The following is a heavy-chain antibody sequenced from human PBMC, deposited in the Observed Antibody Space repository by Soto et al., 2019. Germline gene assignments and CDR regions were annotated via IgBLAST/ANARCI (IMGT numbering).Heavy chain of an antibody. Sequence: PSQTLSLTCVISGDSVSSNSAAWNWIRQSPSRGLEWLGRTYYRSKWYNDYAVSVNSRITINPDTSKNQFSLQLNSVTPEDTAVYYCARESMGIAAAGMIMYWFDPWGQGTLVTVSS. CDR3: ARESMGIAAAGMIMYWFDP. CDR1: GDSVSSNSAA. J-gene: IGHJ5*02. CDR2: TYYRSKWYN. V-gene: IGHV6-1*01. D-gene: IGHD6-13*01.